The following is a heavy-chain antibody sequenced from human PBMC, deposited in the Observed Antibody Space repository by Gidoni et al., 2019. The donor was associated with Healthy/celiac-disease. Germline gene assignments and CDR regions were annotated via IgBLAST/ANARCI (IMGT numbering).Heavy chain of an antibody. J-gene: IGHJ4*02. CDR1: GFSLSTNGVG. CDR2: IYWNDDK. D-gene: IGHD3-22*01. V-gene: IGHV2-5*01. Sequence: QITLKESGPTLVKPTQTLTLTCTFSGFSLSTNGVGVGWIRQPPGKALEWLALIYWNDDKRYSPSLKSSLSITKDTSKNQVVLTMTNMDPVDTGTYYCAHYPCYYDSSGYSRLFDYWGQGTLVTVSS. CDR3: AHYPCYYDSSGYSRLFDY.